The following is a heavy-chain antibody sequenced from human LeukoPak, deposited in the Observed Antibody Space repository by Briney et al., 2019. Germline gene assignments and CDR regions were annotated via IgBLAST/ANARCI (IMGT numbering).Heavy chain of an antibody. J-gene: IGHJ4*02. CDR2: IYTGGSDT. CDR3: ARGKQQLVDLDY. V-gene: IGHV5-51*01. CDR1: GYSFTSSW. D-gene: IGHD6-13*01. Sequence: KSGESLKISCTGSGYSFTSSWIAWVRQMPGKGQEWMVIIYTGGSDTRYGPSLEGQITITANKSISTAYLQWSSLKASDTALYYWARGKQQLVDLDYWGQGTLVTVSS.